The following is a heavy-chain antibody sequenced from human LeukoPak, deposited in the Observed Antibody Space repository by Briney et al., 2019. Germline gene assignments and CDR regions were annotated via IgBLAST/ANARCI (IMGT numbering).Heavy chain of an antibody. D-gene: IGHD4-17*01. CDR3: AKLGTPDYGDLVGFFDY. CDR1: GFTFSSYA. Sequence: GGSLRLSCAASGFTFSSYAMSWVRQAPGKGLEWVSAISGSGGSTYYADSVKGRFTISRDNSKNTLYLQMNSLRAEDTAVYYCAKLGTPDYGDLVGFFDYWGQGTLVTVSS. CDR2: ISGSGGST. J-gene: IGHJ4*02. V-gene: IGHV3-23*01.